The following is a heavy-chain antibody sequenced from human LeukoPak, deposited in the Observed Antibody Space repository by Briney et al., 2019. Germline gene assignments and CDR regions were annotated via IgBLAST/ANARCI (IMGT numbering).Heavy chain of an antibody. V-gene: IGHV1-2*02. CDR2: INPKSGGT. J-gene: IGHJ4*01. D-gene: IGHD3-22*01. CDR1: GYTFTGYY. CDR3: AREGSYDSSGYWYYFDY. Sequence: ASVKVSCKASGYTFTGYYMHWVRQAPGQGLEWMGWINPKSGGTNYAQKFQGRVTMTRDTSISTAYMELSRLRSDDTAVYYCAREGSYDSSGYWYYFDYWGQEPWSPSPQ.